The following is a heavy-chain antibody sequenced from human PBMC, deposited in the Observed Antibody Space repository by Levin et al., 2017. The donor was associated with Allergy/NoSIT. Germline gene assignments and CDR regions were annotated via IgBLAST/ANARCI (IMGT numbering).Heavy chain of an antibody. J-gene: IGHJ4*02. CDR3: ARDDYGEVFDL. V-gene: IGHV3-21*06. CDR1: GFTFSSYS. CDR2: ISSSSTYK. D-gene: IGHD4-17*01. Sequence: GESLKISCAASGFTFSSYSMNWVRQVPGKGLEWLSSISSSSTYKNYADSVKGRFTISRDNAKNSLFLEMKSLRVEDTGVFYCARDDYGEVFDLWGQGTLVTVSS.